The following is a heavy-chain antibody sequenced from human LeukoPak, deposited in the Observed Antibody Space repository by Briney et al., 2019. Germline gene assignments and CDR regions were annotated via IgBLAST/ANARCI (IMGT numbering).Heavy chain of an antibody. D-gene: IGHD2-2*01. V-gene: IGHV3-30*02. Sequence: PGGSLRLSCAASGFTFSSYGMHWVRQAPGKGLEWVAFIRYDGSNKYYADSVKGRFTISRDNSKNTLYLQMNSLIAEDRAVYYCAKDGRDIVGVPAASSGTHYYYYMDVCGKGTTVTASS. CDR3: AKDGRDIVGVPAASSGTHYYYYMDV. J-gene: IGHJ6*03. CDR2: IRYDGSNK. CDR1: GFTFSSYG.